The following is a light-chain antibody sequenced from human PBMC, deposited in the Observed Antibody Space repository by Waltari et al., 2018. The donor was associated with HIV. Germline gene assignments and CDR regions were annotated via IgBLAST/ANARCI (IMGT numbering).Light chain of an antibody. Sequence: QSVLPQPLSVSGAPGQTVTISSTGSNSNNRAGYDLTWYQQLPGTAPHLLIEVNNNRPSGVPDRFSGSKSGTSASLTITGLQAEDEADYYCQSYDSTLSGVFGGGTKLTVL. J-gene: IGLJ3*02. CDR2: VNN. V-gene: IGLV1-40*01. CDR1: NSNNRAGYD. CDR3: QSYDSTLSGV.